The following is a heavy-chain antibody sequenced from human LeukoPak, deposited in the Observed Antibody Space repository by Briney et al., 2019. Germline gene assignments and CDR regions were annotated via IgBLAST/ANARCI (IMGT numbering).Heavy chain of an antibody. CDR1: GGSISSSSYY. Sequence: SETLSLTCTVSGGSISSSSYYWGWIRQPPGKGLKWIGSIYYSGSTYYNPSLKSRVTISVDTSKNQFSLKLSSVTAADTAVYYCARGPGAARSAFDYWGQGTLVTVSS. J-gene: IGHJ4*02. D-gene: IGHD6-6*01. CDR2: IYYSGST. V-gene: IGHV4-39*07. CDR3: ARGPGAARSAFDY.